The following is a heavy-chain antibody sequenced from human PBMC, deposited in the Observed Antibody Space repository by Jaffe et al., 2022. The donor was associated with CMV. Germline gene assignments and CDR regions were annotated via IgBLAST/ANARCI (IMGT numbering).Heavy chain of an antibody. CDR1: GFTFSSYD. Sequence: EVQLVESGGGLVQPGGSLRLSCAASGFTFSSYDMHWVRQATGKGLEWVSAIGTAGDTYYPGSVKGRFTISRENAKNSLYLQMNSLRAGDTAVYYCARGNEQWLVDNWGQGTLVTVSS. CDR2: IGTAGDT. J-gene: IGHJ4*02. V-gene: IGHV3-13*01. D-gene: IGHD6-19*01. CDR3: ARGNEQWLVDN.